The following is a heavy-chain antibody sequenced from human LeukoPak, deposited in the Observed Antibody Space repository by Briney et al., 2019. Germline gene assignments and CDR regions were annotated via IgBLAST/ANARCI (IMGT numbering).Heavy chain of an antibody. D-gene: IGHD3-10*01. V-gene: IGHV3-21*01. CDR3: ARENHGSFDY. Sequence: GGSLRLSCVVSGLAFSNYSMNWVRQAPVKGLEWVSSISHTSTYIYYADSLKGRFAISRDNAKNSLYLQMNSLRAEDTAVYYCARENHGSFDYWGQGTLVTVSS. CDR1: GLAFSNYS. J-gene: IGHJ4*02. CDR2: ISHTSTYI.